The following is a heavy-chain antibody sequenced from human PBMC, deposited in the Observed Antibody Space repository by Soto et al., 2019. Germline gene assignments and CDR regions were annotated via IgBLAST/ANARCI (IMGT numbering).Heavy chain of an antibody. D-gene: IGHD6-13*01. V-gene: IGHV1-69*12. CDR1: GGTFSSYA. CDR2: IIPIFGTA. J-gene: IGHJ6*02. Sequence: QVQLVQSGAEVKKPGSSVKVSCKASGGTFSSYAISWVRQAPGQGLEWMGGIIPIFGTANYAQKFQGRVTITAEESTSTAYMELSSLRSEDTAVYYCASYPVAAAARDYYYYGMDVWGQGTTVTVSS. CDR3: ASYPVAAAARDYYYYGMDV.